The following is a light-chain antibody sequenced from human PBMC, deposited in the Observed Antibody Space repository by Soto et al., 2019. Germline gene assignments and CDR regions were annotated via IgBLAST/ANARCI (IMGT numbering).Light chain of an antibody. CDR2: VAS. CDR3: QQSSSTPPT. Sequence: DIQMTQYPSSLSAAAGDRVTITCRASQCISSYLSWYQQKPGKAPKLLINVASTLQSGVPSRFSGSGSGTDFTLAIIRLQPEDFATYYCQQSSSTPPTFGGGTRVDIK. V-gene: IGKV1-39*01. CDR1: QCISSY. J-gene: IGKJ4*01.